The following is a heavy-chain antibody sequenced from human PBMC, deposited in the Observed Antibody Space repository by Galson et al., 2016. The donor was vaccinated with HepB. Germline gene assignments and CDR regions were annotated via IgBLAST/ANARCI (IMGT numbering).Heavy chain of an antibody. Sequence: SLRLSCAASGFTVSNNYMRWVRQAPGKGLEWVSLIHSGGSTYYADSVKGRFTISRDSSKNTLYLQMNSLRAEDTAVYYCARNRHCSGGSCYGAWGQGTPVTVAS. CDR1: GFTVSNNY. V-gene: IGHV3-66*01. D-gene: IGHD2-15*01. CDR3: ARNRHCSGGSCYGA. CDR2: IHSGGST. J-gene: IGHJ5*02.